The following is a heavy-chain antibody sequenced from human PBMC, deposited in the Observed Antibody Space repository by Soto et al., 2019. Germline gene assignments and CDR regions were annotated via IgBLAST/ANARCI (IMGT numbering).Heavy chain of an antibody. D-gene: IGHD6-13*01. J-gene: IGHJ1*01. V-gene: IGHV3-9*01. CDR2: INWNSGSI. CDR1: GFTFDDCA. Sequence: SLRLSCAASGFTFDDCAMHWVRQVPGKGLEWVSGINWNSGSIGYGDSVKGRFAISRDNAKNSLHLQMNSLSAEDTAFYYCVKDESINWYSGHFRHWGQGTLVTVSS. CDR3: VKDESINWYSGHFRH.